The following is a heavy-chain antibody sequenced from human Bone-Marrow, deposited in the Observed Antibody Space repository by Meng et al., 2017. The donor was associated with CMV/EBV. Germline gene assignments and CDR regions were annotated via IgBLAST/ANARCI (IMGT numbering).Heavy chain of an antibody. CDR3: ARDLVMRRYNSNPEGWFDP. CDR2: FYYSGTT. D-gene: IGHD1-20*01. CDR1: GGSISSSSYH. V-gene: IGHV4-39*07. J-gene: IGHJ5*02. Sequence: SETLSLTCTVSGGSISSSSYHWGWIRQPPGRGLEWIGSFYYSGTTYYNPSLKSRVTISVDASKNQFSLRLSSVTAADTAVYYCARDLVMRRYNSNPEGWFDPWGQGTRVTGSS.